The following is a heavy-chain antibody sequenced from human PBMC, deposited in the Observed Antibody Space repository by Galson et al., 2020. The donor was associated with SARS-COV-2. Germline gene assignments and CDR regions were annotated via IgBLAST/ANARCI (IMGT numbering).Heavy chain of an antibody. CDR2: MDPSSGDT. D-gene: IGHD3-3*01. V-gene: IGHV1-2*02. CDR3: ARGGTVFGVAIMPIDS. CDR1: GYAFTANY. Sequence: ASVKVSCKASGYAFTANYIHWVRQAPGQGLEWMGWMDPSSGDTKYAQTFQGRVIMSRDMSIGTAYMDLSRLRSEDTAVYYCARGGTVFGVAIMPIDSWGQGTLVTVSS. J-gene: IGHJ4*02.